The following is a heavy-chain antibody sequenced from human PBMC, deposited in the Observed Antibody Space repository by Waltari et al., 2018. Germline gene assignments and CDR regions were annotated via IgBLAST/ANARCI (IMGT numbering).Heavy chain of an antibody. V-gene: IGHV4-39*07. J-gene: IGHJ4*02. CDR1: GGSISNGDYH. Sequence: QLQLQESGPGLVKPSETLSLTCTVSGGSISNGDYHWGWVRQPPGKGLDWISTIHYTGSTYYNPSLKSRLTISVDTSKNQFSLKLSSVTAADTAVYHCMRDQRSTVLDWGQGTLVTVSS. CDR2: IHYTGST. D-gene: IGHD1-1*01. CDR3: MRDQRSTVLD.